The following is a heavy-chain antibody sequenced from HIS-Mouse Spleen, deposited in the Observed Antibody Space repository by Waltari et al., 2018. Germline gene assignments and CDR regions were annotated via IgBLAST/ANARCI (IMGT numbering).Heavy chain of an antibody. Sequence: QVQLQESGPGLVTPSETLSLTCTVSGGSISSYYWSWIRPPPGKGLEWIGYIYYSVSTNYNPSLKSRVTIAVDTSKNQFSLKLSSVTAADTAVYYCARVKYSNAFDIWGQGTMVTVSS. J-gene: IGHJ3*02. V-gene: IGHV4-59*01. CDR3: ARVKYSNAFDI. D-gene: IGHD6-6*01. CDR1: GGSISSYY. CDR2: IYYSVST.